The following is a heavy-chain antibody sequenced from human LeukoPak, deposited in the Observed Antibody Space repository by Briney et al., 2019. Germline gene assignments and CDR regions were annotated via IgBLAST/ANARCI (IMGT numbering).Heavy chain of an antibody. CDR2: IYYSGST. J-gene: IGHJ4*02. V-gene: IGHV4-39*01. CDR1: GGSISSSSYY. CDR3: ALYGSGGVC. D-gene: IGHD3-10*01. Sequence: KASETLSLTCTVSGGSISSSSYYWGWIRQPPGKGLEWIGSIYYSGSTYYNPSLKSRVTISVDTSKNQFSLKLSSVTAADTAVYYCALYGSGGVCWGQGTLVTVSS.